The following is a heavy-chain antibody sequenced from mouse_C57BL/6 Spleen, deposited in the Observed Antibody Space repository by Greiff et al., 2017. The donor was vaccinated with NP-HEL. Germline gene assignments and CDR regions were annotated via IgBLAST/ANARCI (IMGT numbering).Heavy chain of an antibody. CDR1: GYSFINYW. V-gene: IGHV1-7*01. Sequence: QVQLQQSGAELARPGASVKLSCKASGYSFINYWMHWVKQRPGQGLEWIGYINPSSGYSKYNQKFKDKATLTADKSSSTAYMQRSSLTYEDSAGDYCARSDGRTDYFDYWGQGTTLTVSS. CDR2: INPSSGYS. J-gene: IGHJ2*01. D-gene: IGHD2-3*01. CDR3: ARSDGRTDYFDY.